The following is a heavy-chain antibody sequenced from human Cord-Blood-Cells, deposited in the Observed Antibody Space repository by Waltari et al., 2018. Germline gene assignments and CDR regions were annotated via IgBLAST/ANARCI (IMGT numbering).Heavy chain of an antibody. CDR3: AREVTYYFDY. J-gene: IGHJ4*02. V-gene: IGHV3-30*04. Sequence: QVQLVESGGGVVQPGRSLRLSCSASGFTFSSYAMHWVRQAPGKGLGGVAVISYDGSNKYYADSVKGRFTISRDKSKNTLYLQMSSLRAEDTAVYYCAREVTYYFDYWGQGTLVTVSS. CDR2: ISYDGSNK. CDR1: GFTFSSYA. D-gene: IGHD5-18*01.